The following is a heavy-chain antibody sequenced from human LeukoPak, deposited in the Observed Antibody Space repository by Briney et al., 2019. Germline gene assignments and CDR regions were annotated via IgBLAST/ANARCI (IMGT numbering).Heavy chain of an antibody. J-gene: IGHJ6*02. CDR2: IYYSGSI. V-gene: IGHV4-30-4*01. CDR1: GGSISSGDYY. Sequence: SQTLSLTCTVSGGSISSGDYYWSWIRQPPGKGLEWIGYIYYSGSIYYNPSLKSRVTISVDTSKNQFSLKLSSVTAADTAVYYCARGGMYSSGPNYYYYYYGMDVWGQGTTVTVSS. D-gene: IGHD6-19*01. CDR3: ARGGMYSSGPNYYYYYYGMDV.